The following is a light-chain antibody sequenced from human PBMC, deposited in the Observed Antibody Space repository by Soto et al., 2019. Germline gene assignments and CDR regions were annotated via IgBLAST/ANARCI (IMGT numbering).Light chain of an antibody. CDR3: QHRDKWPLT. Sequence: EVVLTQSPATLSLSPGERATLSCRASQSVSSYLAWYQQKPGQAPRLLIYDASNRATGIPARFSGSGFGTDITLTISSLEPEDFAVFYCQHRDKWPLTFGGGTKVEIK. J-gene: IGKJ4*01. CDR2: DAS. CDR1: QSVSSY. V-gene: IGKV3-11*01.